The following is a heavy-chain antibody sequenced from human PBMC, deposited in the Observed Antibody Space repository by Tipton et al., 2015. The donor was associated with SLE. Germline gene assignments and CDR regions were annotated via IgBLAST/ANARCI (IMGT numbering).Heavy chain of an antibody. Sequence: TLSLTCAVYGGSFSGYYWSWIRQPPGKGLEWIGEINHSGSTNYNPSLKSRVTISVDTSKNQFSLKLSSVTAADTAVYYCARGIAVAGPSDYWGQGTLVTVSS. CDR3: ARGIAVAGPSDY. CDR2: INHSGST. J-gene: IGHJ4*02. V-gene: IGHV4-34*01. D-gene: IGHD6-19*01. CDR1: GGSFSGYY.